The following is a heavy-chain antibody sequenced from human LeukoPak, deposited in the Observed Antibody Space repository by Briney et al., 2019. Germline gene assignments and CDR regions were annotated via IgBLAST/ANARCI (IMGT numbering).Heavy chain of an antibody. Sequence: GGSLRLSCAASGFTFSSYGMHWVRQAPGKGLEWVAFIRYDGSNKYYADSVKGRFTISRDNSKNTLYLQMNSLRAEDTAVYYCAKGKQPIPAFDYWGQGTLVTVSS. D-gene: IGHD6-13*01. V-gene: IGHV3-30*02. CDR3: AKGKQPIPAFDY. CDR2: IRYDGSNK. CDR1: GFTFSSYG. J-gene: IGHJ4*02.